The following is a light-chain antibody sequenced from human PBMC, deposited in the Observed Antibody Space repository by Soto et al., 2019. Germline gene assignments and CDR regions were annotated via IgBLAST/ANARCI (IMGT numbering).Light chain of an antibody. CDR3: QQYFDVPFT. CDR2: WAS. J-gene: IGKJ4*01. Sequence: DILMTQSPDSLAVSLGERATMNCKCSRSVLYKSNNKNHLAWYQRKPGQPPQLIIYWASTRESGVPERFSGSGSGTDFTLTISSLEAEDVAFYWCQQYFDVPFTFGGGTKVDI. CDR1: RSVLYKSNNKNH. V-gene: IGKV4-1*01.